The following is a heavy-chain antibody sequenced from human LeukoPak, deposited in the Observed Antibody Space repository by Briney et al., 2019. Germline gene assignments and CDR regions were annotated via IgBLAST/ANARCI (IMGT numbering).Heavy chain of an antibody. V-gene: IGHV3-23*01. CDR1: GFTFSSYA. CDR3: AKDPEDTVVVVAATGFDY. D-gene: IGHD2-15*01. Sequence: GGSLRLSCAASGFTFSSYAMHWVRQAPGKGLEWVSAISGSGGSTYYADSVKGRFTISRDNSKNTLYLQMNSLRAEDTAVYYCAKDPEDTVVVVAATGFDYWGQGTLVTVSS. J-gene: IGHJ4*02. CDR2: ISGSGGST.